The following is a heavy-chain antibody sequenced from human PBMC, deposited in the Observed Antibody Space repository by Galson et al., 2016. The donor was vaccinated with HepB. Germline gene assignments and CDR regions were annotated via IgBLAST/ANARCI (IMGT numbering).Heavy chain of an antibody. J-gene: IGHJ5*02. V-gene: IGHV3-11*06. CDR1: GFTFNTYY. CDR3: ARDRTARAALDL. Sequence: SLRLSCAASGFTFNTYYMSWVRQAPGRGLGWAAYISNSGVNTHYAGSVNGRFTISRDNAKNSLFLQMNSLRAEDTAVYYCARDRTARAALDLWGQGTLVTVSS. D-gene: IGHD6-13*01. CDR2: ISNSGVNT.